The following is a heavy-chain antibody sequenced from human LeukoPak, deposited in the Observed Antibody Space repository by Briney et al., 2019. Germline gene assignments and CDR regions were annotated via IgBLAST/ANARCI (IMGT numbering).Heavy chain of an antibody. D-gene: IGHD6-19*01. CDR2: ISSSSSYT. J-gene: IGHJ4*02. CDR3: ARGERLGPDY. Sequence: SSSTYYMSWIRQAPGKGLEWLSYISSSSSYTNYADSVKGRFTMSRDNAKNSLYLQMNSLRAEDTAVYYCARGERLGPDYWGQGTLVTVSS. CDR1: SSSTYY. V-gene: IGHV3-11*06.